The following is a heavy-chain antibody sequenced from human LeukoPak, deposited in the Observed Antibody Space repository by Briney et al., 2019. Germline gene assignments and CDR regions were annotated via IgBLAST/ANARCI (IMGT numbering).Heavy chain of an antibody. CDR2: IYPGDSDT. Sequence: KAGESLKISCKGSGYSFTSYWIGWVRQMPGKGLEWMGIIYPGDSDTRYSPSFQGQVTISADKSISTAYLQWSSLKASDTAMYYCARQLQRYGDYVGYYYYGMDVWGQGTTVTVSS. CDR3: ARQLQRYGDYVGYYYYGMDV. D-gene: IGHD4-17*01. J-gene: IGHJ6*02. CDR1: GYSFTSYW. V-gene: IGHV5-51*01.